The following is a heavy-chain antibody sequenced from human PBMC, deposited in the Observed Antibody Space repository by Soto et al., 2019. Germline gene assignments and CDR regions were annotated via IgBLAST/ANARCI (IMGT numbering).Heavy chain of an antibody. CDR3: AGAGVLGAVAVDY. CDR2: IYPSGST. CDR1: GGSISSGGSS. Sequence: QLQLQESGSGLVKPSQTLSLTCAVSGGSISSGGSSWSWLRQPPGKGLEWIGYIYPSGSTHYNPYCESRVPISVDRSKNQFSLKLCSGTAADTAVEYCAGAGVLGAVAVDYCGQGNLGTVSS. V-gene: IGHV4-30-2*01. J-gene: IGHJ4*02. D-gene: IGHD6-19*01.